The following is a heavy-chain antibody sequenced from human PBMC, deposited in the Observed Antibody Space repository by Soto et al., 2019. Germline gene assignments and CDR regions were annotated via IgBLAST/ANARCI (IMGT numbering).Heavy chain of an antibody. Sequence: PSETLSLTCTVSGGSVSSGSYYWSWIRQPPGKGLEWIGYIYYSGSTNYNPSLKSRVTISVDTSKNQFSLKLSSVTAADTAVYYCARDRVAATTTTSNWFDPWGQGTLVTVSS. V-gene: IGHV4-61*01. CDR3: ARDRVAATTTTSNWFDP. D-gene: IGHD2-15*01. J-gene: IGHJ5*02. CDR2: IYYSGST. CDR1: GGSVSSGSYY.